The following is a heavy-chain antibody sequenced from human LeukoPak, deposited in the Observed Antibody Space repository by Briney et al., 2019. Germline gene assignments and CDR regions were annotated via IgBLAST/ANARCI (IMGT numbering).Heavy chain of an antibody. D-gene: IGHD3-3*01. CDR3: ARDFWWLPDF. V-gene: IGHV3-30-3*01. CDR1: GFTFSRYA. CDR2: ISKDGSNT. Sequence: PGTSLRLACAASGFTFSRYAMFSVRQAPGTGLEWVTIISKDGSNTFYADSVKGRFTISRDNSENMVYLQLSRLTTEDTALCHCARDFWWLPDFWGQGTLVTVSS. J-gene: IGHJ4*02.